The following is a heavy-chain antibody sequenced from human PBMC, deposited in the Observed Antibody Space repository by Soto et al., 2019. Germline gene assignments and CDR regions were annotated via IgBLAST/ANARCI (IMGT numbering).Heavy chain of an antibody. Sequence: ASVKVSCKASGYTFTGYYMHWVRQAPGQGLEWMGWINPNSGGTNYAQKFQGWVTMTRDTSISTAYMELSRLRSDDTAVYYCARGNIVVVVAAKNWFDPWGQGTLVTVPQ. J-gene: IGHJ5*02. CDR1: GYTFTGYY. CDR3: ARGNIVVVVAAKNWFDP. D-gene: IGHD2-15*01. CDR2: INPNSGGT. V-gene: IGHV1-2*04.